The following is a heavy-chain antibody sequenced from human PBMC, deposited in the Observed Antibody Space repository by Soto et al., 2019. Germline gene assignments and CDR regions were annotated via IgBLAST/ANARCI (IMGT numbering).Heavy chain of an antibody. Sequence: EVQLLEFGGGLVQPGGSLRLSCGVSGFTFSSYAMSWVRQAPGKGLEWVSVISGSGSSTDYADSVKGRFTISRGNSKNTLYLQMNSLRAEDTAVYHCAKDRGYSGYGSIFDNWGQGTLVTVSS. D-gene: IGHD5-12*01. V-gene: IGHV3-23*01. CDR1: GFTFSSYA. CDR2: ISGSGSST. CDR3: AKDRGYSGYGSIFDN. J-gene: IGHJ4*02.